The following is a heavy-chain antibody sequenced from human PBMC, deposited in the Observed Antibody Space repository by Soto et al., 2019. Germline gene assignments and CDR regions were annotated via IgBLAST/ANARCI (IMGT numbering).Heavy chain of an antibody. Sequence: EVQVLESGGGLVQSGGSLRLSCAASGFTFSIYAMSWVRQAPGKGLEWVSSIGGVDETYYADSVRGRFTISRDNSRDTRYLKMHSLGVDDTAGYCCGKERRGSGWSVCNFWGQGALVTVSS. J-gene: IGHJ4*02. CDR3: GKERRGSGWSVCNF. CDR2: SIGGVDET. D-gene: IGHD6-19*01. V-gene: IGHV3-23*01. CDR1: GFTFSIYA.